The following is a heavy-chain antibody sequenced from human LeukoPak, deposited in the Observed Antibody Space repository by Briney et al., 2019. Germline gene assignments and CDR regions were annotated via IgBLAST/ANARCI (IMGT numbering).Heavy chain of an antibody. CDR2: IIPIFGSA. CDR1: GGIFSSYA. Sequence: SVKVSCKASGGIFSSYAINWVRQAPGQGLKWMGWIIPIFGSANYAQKFQGRVTITADKSTRTAYMELSSLRSEDTALYYCAKGSRLREGGSYRFWGQGTLVTVSS. CDR3: AKGSRLREGGSYRF. V-gene: IGHV1-69*06. D-gene: IGHD3-16*02. J-gene: IGHJ4*02.